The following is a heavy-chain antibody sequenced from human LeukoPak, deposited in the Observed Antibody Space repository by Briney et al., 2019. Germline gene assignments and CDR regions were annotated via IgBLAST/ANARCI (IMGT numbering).Heavy chain of an antibody. CDR1: GFTFSSYR. CDR3: ARGDGYNLLNY. CDR2: INNDGSNT. D-gene: IGHD5-24*01. V-gene: IGHV3-74*01. Sequence: PGGSLRLSCAASGFTFSSYRMHWVRQPPGKGLVWVSRINNDGSNTIYADSVKGRFTISRDNAKNTLYVQMNRLRAEDTAVYYCARGDGYNLLNYWGQGTLVTVSS. J-gene: IGHJ4*02.